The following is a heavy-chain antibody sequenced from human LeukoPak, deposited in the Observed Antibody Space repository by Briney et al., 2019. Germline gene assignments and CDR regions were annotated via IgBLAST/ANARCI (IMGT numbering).Heavy chain of an antibody. V-gene: IGHV4-38-2*02. J-gene: IGHJ5*02. Sequence: SETLSLTCTVSGYSISSGYYWGWIRQPPGKGLEWIGSLYHSGSTYYNPSLKSRVTISVDKSKNQFSLKLSSVTAADTAVYYCARGGVDTAPFDPWGQGTLVTVSS. CDR3: ARGGVDTAPFDP. CDR2: LYHSGST. D-gene: IGHD5-18*01. CDR1: GYSISSGYY.